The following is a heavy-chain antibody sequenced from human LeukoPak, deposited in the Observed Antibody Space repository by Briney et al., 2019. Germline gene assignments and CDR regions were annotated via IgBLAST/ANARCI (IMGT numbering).Heavy chain of an antibody. Sequence: GGSLRLSCAASGFTFSDYYMSWIRQAPGKGLEWVSYISSSGSTIYYADSVKGRFTISRDNAKNPLYLQMNSLRAEDTAVYYCARSRYYDFWSGYYARPYFDYWGQGTLVTVSS. J-gene: IGHJ4*02. D-gene: IGHD3-3*01. V-gene: IGHV3-11*01. CDR1: GFTFSDYY. CDR3: ARSRYYDFWSGYYARPYFDY. CDR2: ISSSGSTI.